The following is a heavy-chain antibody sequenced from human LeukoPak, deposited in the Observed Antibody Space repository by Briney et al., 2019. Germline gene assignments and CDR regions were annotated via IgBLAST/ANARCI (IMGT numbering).Heavy chain of an antibody. D-gene: IGHD3-9*01. J-gene: IGHJ4*02. CDR1: GGSFSGYY. Sequence: SETLSLTCAVSGGSFSGYYWSWIRQPPGKGLEWIGEINHSGSTNYNPSLKSRVTISVDTSKNQLSLKLSSVTAADTAVYYCARDPGDILTGYPYDYWGQGTLVTVSS. CDR3: ARDPGDILTGYPYDY. CDR2: INHSGST. V-gene: IGHV4-34*01.